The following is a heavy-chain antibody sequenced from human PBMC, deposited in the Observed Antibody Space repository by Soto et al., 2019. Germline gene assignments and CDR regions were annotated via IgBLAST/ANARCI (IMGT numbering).Heavy chain of an antibody. Sequence: ASETLSLTCAVSGGSIGSGGYSWSWIRQPPGKGLEWIGYIYYSGSTNYNPSLKSRVTISVDTSKNQLSLKLSSVTAADTAVYYCARRYGYYFDYWGQGTLVTVSS. D-gene: IGHD3-9*01. CDR2: IYYSGST. J-gene: IGHJ4*02. CDR1: GGSIGSGGYS. CDR3: ARRYGYYFDY. V-gene: IGHV4-61*08.